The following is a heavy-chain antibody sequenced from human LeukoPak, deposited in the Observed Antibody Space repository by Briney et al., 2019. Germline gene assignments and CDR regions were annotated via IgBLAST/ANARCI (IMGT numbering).Heavy chain of an antibody. CDR3: ARYPYYYDNSGSTYSSYYFDY. Sequence: GASVKVSCKASGYAFTGFELNWVRQAPGQGLEWMGLIGPYNGNTNYAQKFQGRVTMTTDTSTNMAYMELTSLTSDDTAVYYCARYPYYYDNSGSTYSSYYFDYWGQGTLVTVSS. J-gene: IGHJ4*02. CDR1: GYAFTGFE. D-gene: IGHD3-22*01. CDR2: IGPYNGNT. V-gene: IGHV1-18*01.